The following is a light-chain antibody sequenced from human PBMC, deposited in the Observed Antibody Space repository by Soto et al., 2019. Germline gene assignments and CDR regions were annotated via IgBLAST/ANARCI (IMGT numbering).Light chain of an antibody. CDR2: GAS. Sequence: IVMTLSPATLSVSPGEGVTLSCRASQSVRSHLAWYQQKPGQPPRLVIYGASTRATGIPARFSVIVFGTECTLKLCSLQPEDGKTYDGPHLNSYPITFGQGTRLEI. CDR3: PHLNSYPIT. CDR1: QSVRSH. J-gene: IGKJ5*01. V-gene: IGKV3-15*01.